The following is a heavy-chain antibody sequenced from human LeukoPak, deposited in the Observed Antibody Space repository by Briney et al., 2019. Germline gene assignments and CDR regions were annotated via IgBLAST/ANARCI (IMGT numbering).Heavy chain of an antibody. Sequence: PESLSLTCAVSGGSFSSYYRSWLRQAPGEGLEWIGEINHSGSTNYNPSLKSRVTISTDTSKNQFSLKLTSVTGANTDMYHWSSGGRFAYQLNYFHLDLWGKGTTVTVSS. J-gene: IGHJ6*03. CDR1: GGSFSSYY. V-gene: IGHV4-34*01. CDR3: SSGGRFAYQLNYFHLDL. CDR2: INHSGST. D-gene: IGHD1-1*01.